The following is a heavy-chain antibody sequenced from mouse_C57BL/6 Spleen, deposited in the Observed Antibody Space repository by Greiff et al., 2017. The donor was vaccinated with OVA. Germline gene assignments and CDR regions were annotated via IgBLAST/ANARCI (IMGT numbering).Heavy chain of an antibody. V-gene: IGHV5-17*01. J-gene: IGHJ4*01. CDR1: GFTFSDYG. CDR3: ARGVTTGFPYYAMDY. D-gene: IGHD2-2*01. CDR2: ISSGSSTI. Sequence: EVKLVESGGGLVKPGGSLKLSCAASGFTFSDYGMHWVRQAPEKGLEWVAYISSGSSTIYYADTVKGRFTISRDNAKNTLFLQMTSLRSEDTAMYYCARGVTTGFPYYAMDYWGQGTSVTVSS.